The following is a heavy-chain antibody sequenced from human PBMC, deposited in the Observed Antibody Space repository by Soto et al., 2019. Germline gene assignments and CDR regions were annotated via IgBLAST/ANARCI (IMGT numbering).Heavy chain of an antibody. D-gene: IGHD5-18*01. J-gene: IGHJ4*02. CDR3: ATDLRGYSYGSDC. Sequence: HPGGSLRLSCAGSGFTFGNYWMTWVRQAPGKGLEWVANIKQDSSEKYYVDSVKGRFTISRDNAKNSLFLDMSSLRGEDSAVYYCATDLRGYSYGSDCWGQGTLVTVSS. CDR1: GFTFGNYW. V-gene: IGHV3-7*01. CDR2: IKQDSSEK.